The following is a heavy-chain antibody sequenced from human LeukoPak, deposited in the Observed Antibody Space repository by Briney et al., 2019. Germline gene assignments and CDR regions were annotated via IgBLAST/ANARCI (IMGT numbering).Heavy chain of an antibody. CDR2: IYTDGST. CDR1: GGSISSDY. Sequence: SETLSLTCTVSGGSISSDYWSWIRQPPGRGLEWIGYIYTDGSTNYNPSLKSRVTISVDTSNNQFALKLSSVTAADTAVYYCAKSYCDYSAYYSYYFNLWGQGALVTVSS. D-gene: IGHD4-17*01. J-gene: IGHJ4*02. V-gene: IGHV4-4*09. CDR3: AKSYCDYSAYYSYYFNL.